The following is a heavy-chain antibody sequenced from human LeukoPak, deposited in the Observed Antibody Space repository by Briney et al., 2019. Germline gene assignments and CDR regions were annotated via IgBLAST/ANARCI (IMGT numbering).Heavy chain of an antibody. D-gene: IGHD1/OR15-1a*01. J-gene: IGHJ6*03. CDR1: GDSISNYY. Sequence: SETLSLTCTVSGDSISNYYWTWIRPTPGKGLEWIGNLYHSGAADYNPSLKTRVTTSVDTSKDQFSLSLRSSTAADTAVYFCARLGKTYYMDVWGTGTTVTVSS. CDR2: LYHSGAA. CDR3: ARLGKTYYMDV. V-gene: IGHV4-59*08.